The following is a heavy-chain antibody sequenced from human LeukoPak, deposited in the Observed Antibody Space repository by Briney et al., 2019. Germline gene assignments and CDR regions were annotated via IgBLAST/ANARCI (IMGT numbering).Heavy chain of an antibody. D-gene: IGHD4-11*01. CDR1: GFTFTSYV. Sequence: GGSLRLSCAASGFTFTSYVMHWVRQAPGKGLQWVALISYDGSNKYYADSVKGRFTISRDNSKNTLYLQMNSLRAEDTAVYYCAKILPDTVTADYWGQGTLVTVSS. CDR3: AKILPDTVTADY. J-gene: IGHJ4*02. V-gene: IGHV3-30*18. CDR2: ISYDGSNK.